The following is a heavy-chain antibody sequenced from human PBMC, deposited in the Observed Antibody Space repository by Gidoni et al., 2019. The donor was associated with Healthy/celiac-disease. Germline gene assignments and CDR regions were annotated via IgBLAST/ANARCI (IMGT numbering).Heavy chain of an antibody. CDR1: GFTFDDYA. J-gene: IGHJ6*02. Sequence: EVQLVESGGGLVQPGRSLRLSCAASGFTFDDYAMHWVRQAPGKGLEWVSGISWNSGSIGYADSVKGRFTISRDNAKNSLYLQMNSLRAEDTALYYCAKDMGTDYYYGMDVWGQGTTVTVSS. CDR2: ISWNSGSI. V-gene: IGHV3-9*01. CDR3: AKDMGTDYYYGMDV. D-gene: IGHD7-27*01.